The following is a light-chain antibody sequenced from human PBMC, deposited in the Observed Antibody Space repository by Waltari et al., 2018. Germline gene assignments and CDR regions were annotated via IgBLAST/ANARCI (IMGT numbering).Light chain of an antibody. Sequence: NQLTQSPSSLSASVGDRVTITCRAGQGISSYLAWYQQKPGKAPKLLIYAASTLQSGVPSRFSGSGSGTDFTLIISSLQPEDFATYYCQQLNTYPLTFGGGTKVEIK. CDR3: QQLNTYPLT. CDR1: QGISSY. CDR2: AAS. V-gene: IGKV1-9*01. J-gene: IGKJ4*01.